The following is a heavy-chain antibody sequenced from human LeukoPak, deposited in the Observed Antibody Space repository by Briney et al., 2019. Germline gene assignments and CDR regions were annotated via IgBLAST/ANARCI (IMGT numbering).Heavy chain of an antibody. CDR2: ISAYNGNT. CDR1: GYTFTSYG. Sequence: GASVKVSCKASGYTFTSYGISWVRQAPGQGLEWMGWISAYNGNTNYAQKFQGRVTITRDTSASTAYMELSSLRSEDTAVYYCARHYLDYWGQGTLVTVSS. V-gene: IGHV1-18*01. CDR3: ARHYLDY. J-gene: IGHJ4*02.